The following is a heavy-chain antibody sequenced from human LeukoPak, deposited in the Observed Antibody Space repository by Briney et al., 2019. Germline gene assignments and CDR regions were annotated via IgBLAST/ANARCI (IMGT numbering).Heavy chain of an antibody. J-gene: IGHJ4*02. CDR2: INPSGGST. D-gene: IGHD3-3*01. Sequence: GASVKVSCKSSGYTFTNYYIHWVRQAPGQGLEWMGIINPSGGSTSYAQSFQGRVTMTRDTSTSTVYMELSSLRSEDTAVYYCARDAIENYDFWSGSYYCFDCWGQGTLVTVSS. CDR3: ARDAIENYDFWSGSYYCFDC. CDR1: GYTFTNYY. V-gene: IGHV1-46*01.